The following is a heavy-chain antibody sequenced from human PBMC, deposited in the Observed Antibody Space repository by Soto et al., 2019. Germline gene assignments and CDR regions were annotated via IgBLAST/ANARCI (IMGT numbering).Heavy chain of an antibody. D-gene: IGHD1-1*01. CDR1: GFTFSSYA. CDR2: ISYDGSNK. J-gene: IGHJ4*02. CDR3: ARDRIPAGTTLSCDY. Sequence: QVQLVESGGGVVQPGRSLRLSCAASGFTFSSYAMHWVRQAPGKGLEWVAVISYDGSNKYYADSVKGRFTISRDNSKNTLYLQMNSLRAEDTAVYYCARDRIPAGTTLSCDYWGQGTLVTVSS. V-gene: IGHV3-30-3*01.